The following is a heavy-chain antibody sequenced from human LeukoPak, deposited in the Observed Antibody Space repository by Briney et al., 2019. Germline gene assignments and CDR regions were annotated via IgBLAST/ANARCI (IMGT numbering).Heavy chain of an antibody. J-gene: IGHJ5*02. CDR2: ISAYNGNT. CDR3: AREDYYDSSGYYYGWFDP. Sequence: ASVKVSCKASGYTFTSYGISWVRQAPGQGLEWMGWISAYNGNTNYAQKLQGRVTMTTDTSTSTAYMELRSLRSDDTAVYYCAREDYYDSSGYYYGWFDPWGQGTPVTVSS. D-gene: IGHD3-22*01. CDR1: GYTFTSYG. V-gene: IGHV1-18*01.